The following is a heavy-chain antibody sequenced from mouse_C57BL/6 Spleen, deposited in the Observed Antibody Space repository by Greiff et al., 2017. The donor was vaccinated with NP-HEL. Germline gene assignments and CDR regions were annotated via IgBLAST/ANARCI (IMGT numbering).Heavy chain of an antibody. CDR2: IWSDGST. Sequence: VQLKESGPGLVAPSQSLSITCTVSGFSLTSYGVHWVRQPPGKGLEWLVVIWSDGSTTYNSALKSRLSISKDNSKSQVFLKMNSLQTDDTAMYYWARHEGYSNYGAMDYWGQGTSVTVSS. D-gene: IGHD2-5*01. CDR3: ARHEGYSNYGAMDY. CDR1: GFSLTSYG. J-gene: IGHJ4*01. V-gene: IGHV2-6-1*01.